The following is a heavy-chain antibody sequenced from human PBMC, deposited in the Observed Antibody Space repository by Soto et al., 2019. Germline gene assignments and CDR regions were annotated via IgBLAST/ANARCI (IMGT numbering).Heavy chain of an antibody. Sequence: PGGSLRLSCAASGFTFSSYALGWVRQAPGKGLEWVSVIGTAGDTFYPGSVKGRFTISRENAKNSLYLQMNSLRAGDTAVYYCARAGDGLDPWGQGTLVTVSS. V-gene: IGHV3-13*01. J-gene: IGHJ5*02. CDR3: ARAGDGLDP. D-gene: IGHD2-21*02. CDR2: IGTAGDT. CDR1: GFTFSSYA.